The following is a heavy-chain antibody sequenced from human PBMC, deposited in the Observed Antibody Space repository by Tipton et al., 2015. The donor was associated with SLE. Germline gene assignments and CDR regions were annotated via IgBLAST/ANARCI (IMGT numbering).Heavy chain of an antibody. CDR1: GYTFPTYA. J-gene: IGHJ1*01. Sequence: SLRLSCAASGYTFPTYAMHWVRQAPGQGLEWVANINQDGSERDYVDSVRGRFTISRDNAKNSLYLQMNSLRAEDTAVYYCARELYGDYEYFQHWGQGTLVTVSS. D-gene: IGHD4-17*01. CDR2: INQDGSER. V-gene: IGHV3-7*01. CDR3: ARELYGDYEYFQH.